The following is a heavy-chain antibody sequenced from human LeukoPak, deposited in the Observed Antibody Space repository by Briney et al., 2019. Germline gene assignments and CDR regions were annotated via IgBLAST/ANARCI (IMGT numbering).Heavy chain of an antibody. V-gene: IGHV3-7*01. Sequence: GGSLRLSCAASGFTFSSYWMSWVRRPPGKGLEWVAKIKQDGSEKYYVDSVKGRFTISRDNAKNSLYLQMNSLRAEDTAVYYCARGPTRANSSDYWGQGTLLTVSS. CDR1: GFTFSSYW. CDR3: ARGPTRANSSDY. J-gene: IGHJ4*02. D-gene: IGHD2/OR15-2a*01. CDR2: IKQDGSEK.